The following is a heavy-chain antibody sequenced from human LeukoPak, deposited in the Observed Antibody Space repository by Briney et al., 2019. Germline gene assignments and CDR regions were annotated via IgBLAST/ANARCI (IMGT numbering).Heavy chain of an antibody. D-gene: IGHD6-6*01. V-gene: IGHV3-23*01. Sequence: GGSLRLSCAASGFTFSSYAMSWVRQAPGKGLEWVSAISGSGGSTYYADSVKGRFTISRDNSKNTQYLQMNSLRAEDTAVYYCAKAQAGIAARAYYFDYWGQGTLVTVSS. CDR3: AKAQAGIAARAYYFDY. CDR1: GFTFSSYA. CDR2: ISGSGGST. J-gene: IGHJ4*02.